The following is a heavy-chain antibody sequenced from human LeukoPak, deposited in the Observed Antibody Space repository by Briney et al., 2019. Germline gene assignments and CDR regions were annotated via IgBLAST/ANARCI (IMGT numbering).Heavy chain of an antibody. Sequence: GGSLRLSCAASGFTFSNAWMSWVRQAPGKGLEWVGRIKSKTDGGTTDYAAPVKGRFTISRDDSKNTLYLQMNSLRAEDTAVYYCAKDTVNYGGWTDAFDIWGQGTMVTVSS. CDR1: GFTFSNAW. CDR3: AKDTVNYGGWTDAFDI. V-gene: IGHV3-15*01. CDR2: IKSKTDGGTT. D-gene: IGHD4-23*01. J-gene: IGHJ3*02.